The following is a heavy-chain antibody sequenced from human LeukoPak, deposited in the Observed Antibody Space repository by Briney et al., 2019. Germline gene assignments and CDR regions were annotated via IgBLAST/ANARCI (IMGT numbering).Heavy chain of an antibody. D-gene: IGHD6-13*01. CDR3: ARDIVPKPGIAAAGISNWFDP. V-gene: IGHV3-7*05. Sequence: PGGSLRLSCAASGFTFSSYWMSWVRQAPGKGLEWVANIKQDGSEKYYVDSVKGRFTISRDNAKNSLYLQMNSLRAEDTAVYYCARDIVPKPGIAAAGISNWFDPWGQGTLVTVSP. CDR1: GFTFSSYW. CDR2: IKQDGSEK. J-gene: IGHJ5*02.